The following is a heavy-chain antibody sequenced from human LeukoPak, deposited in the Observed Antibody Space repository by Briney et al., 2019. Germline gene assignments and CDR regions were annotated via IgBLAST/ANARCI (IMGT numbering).Heavy chain of an antibody. CDR2: FYSGGNT. CDR1: GFTVSSNY. J-gene: IGHJ4*02. Sequence: GGSLRLSCAASGFTVSSNYVSWVRQAPGKGLEWLSVFYSGGNTYYADSVKGRFTISRDNSKNTLYLQMNSLRAEDTAVYYCARDHYGSGRLDYWGQGTLVTVSS. V-gene: IGHV3-53*01. CDR3: ARDHYGSGRLDY. D-gene: IGHD3-10*01.